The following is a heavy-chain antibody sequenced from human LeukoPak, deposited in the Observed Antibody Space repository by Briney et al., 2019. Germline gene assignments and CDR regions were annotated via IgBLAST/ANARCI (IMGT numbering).Heavy chain of an antibody. V-gene: IGHV3-53*01. J-gene: IGHJ4*02. CDR1: GFTVSSNY. CDR2: IYSGGST. Sequence: GGSLRLSWAASGFTVSSNYMSWVRQAPGKGLEWVSVIYSGGSTSYADSVKGRFTISRDNSRNTLYLQMNSLRAEDTAVYYCARANEWLRYFDYWGQGTLVTISS. CDR3: ARANEWLRYFDY. D-gene: IGHD5-12*01.